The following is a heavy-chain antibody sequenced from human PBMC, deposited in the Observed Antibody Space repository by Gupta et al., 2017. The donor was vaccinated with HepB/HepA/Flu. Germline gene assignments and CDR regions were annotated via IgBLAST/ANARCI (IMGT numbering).Heavy chain of an antibody. Sequence: QLQLQESGPGLVKPSETLSLTCTVSGGSISNSGDYWGWVRQPPGKGLEWIGRSNFYNPSLKGRVTISLDTSKNQFFLKMNSVTAADTAVYYCARHLSGETDSHLDSWGQGMLVTVSS. D-gene: IGHD3-16*01. CDR3: ARHLSGETDSHLDS. J-gene: IGHJ4*02. V-gene: IGHV4-39*01. CDR1: GGSISNSGDY. CDR2: SN.